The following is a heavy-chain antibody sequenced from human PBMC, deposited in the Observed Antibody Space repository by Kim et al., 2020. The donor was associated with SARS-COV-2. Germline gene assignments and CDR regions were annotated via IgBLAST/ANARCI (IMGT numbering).Heavy chain of an antibody. Sequence: YADSVKGRFTISRDNSKNTLYLQMNSLRAEDTAVYYCARDRATVTRSFDLWGRGTLVTVSS. J-gene: IGHJ2*01. V-gene: IGHV3-53*01. D-gene: IGHD4-17*01. CDR3: ARDRATVTRSFDL.